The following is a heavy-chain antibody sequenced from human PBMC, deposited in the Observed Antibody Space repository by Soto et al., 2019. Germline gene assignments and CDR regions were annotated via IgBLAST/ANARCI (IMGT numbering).Heavy chain of an antibody. CDR2: IYYSWRT. CDR3: GRLLGQGYCSGGSCPPY. V-gene: IGHV4-39*01. J-gene: IGHJ4*02. Sequence: QLQLQESGPGLVKPSETLSLTCTVSGGSISSSSYYWGWISQPPGKGLERIGSIYYSWRTYYNPSRKSRVTISEDTYKNQFSLKLSSVTAADTAVYYCGRLLGQGYCSGGSCPPYWGQGTLVTVSS. CDR1: GGSISSSSYY. D-gene: IGHD2-15*01.